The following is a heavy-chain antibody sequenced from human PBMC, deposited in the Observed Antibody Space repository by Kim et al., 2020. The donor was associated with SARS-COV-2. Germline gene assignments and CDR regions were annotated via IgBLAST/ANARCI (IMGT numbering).Heavy chain of an antibody. V-gene: IGHV3-21*01. CDR3: ARTRDSGWSYFDY. D-gene: IGHD6-19*01. Sequence: YADEVKGRFTISRDNATNSLYLQMNSLRAEDTAVYYCARTRDSGWSYFDYWGQGTLVTVSS. J-gene: IGHJ4*02.